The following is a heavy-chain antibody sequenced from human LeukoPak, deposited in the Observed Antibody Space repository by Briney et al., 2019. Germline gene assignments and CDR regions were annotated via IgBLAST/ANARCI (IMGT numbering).Heavy chain of an antibody. D-gene: IGHD6-13*01. CDR1: GYTFTGFY. CDR2: INPNSGGT. J-gene: IGHJ4*02. V-gene: IGHV1-2*02. CDR3: ARVTDSSSYDY. Sequence: ASVNVSRKASGYTFTGFYMHWVRQAPGQGLEWMGWINPNSGGTNYAQKFQGRVTMTRDTSISTAYMEQSRLRSDDTAVYYCARVTDSSSYDYWGQGTLVTVSS.